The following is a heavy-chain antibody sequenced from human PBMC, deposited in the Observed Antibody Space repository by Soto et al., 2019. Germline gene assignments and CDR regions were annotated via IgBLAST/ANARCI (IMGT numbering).Heavy chain of an antibody. D-gene: IGHD3-22*01. Sequence: SETLSLTCAVYGGSFSGYYWSWIRQPPGKGLEWIGEINHSGSTNYNPSLKSRVTISVDTSKNQFSLKLSSVTAADTAVYYCARGYDSSAYYFDYWGQGTLVTVSS. J-gene: IGHJ4*02. CDR2: INHSGST. CDR3: ARGYDSSAYYFDY. V-gene: IGHV4-34*01. CDR1: GGSFSGYY.